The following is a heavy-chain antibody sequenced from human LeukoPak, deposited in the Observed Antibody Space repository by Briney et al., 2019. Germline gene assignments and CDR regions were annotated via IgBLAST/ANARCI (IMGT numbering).Heavy chain of an antibody. CDR3: ARLDSSVAYYMDV. CDR2: IYYSGST. Sequence: SETLSLTCTVSGGSNSSYYWGWIRQPPGKGLEWIGSIYYSGSTYYNPSLKSRVTISVDTSKNQFSLKLSSVTAADTAVYYCARLDSSVAYYMDVWGKGTTVTVSS. D-gene: IGHD3-22*01. CDR1: GGSNSSYY. V-gene: IGHV4-39*01. J-gene: IGHJ6*03.